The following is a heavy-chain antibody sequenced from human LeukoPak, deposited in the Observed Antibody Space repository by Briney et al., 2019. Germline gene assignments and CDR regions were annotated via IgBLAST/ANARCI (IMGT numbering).Heavy chain of an antibody. CDR2: ISKDGNNK. V-gene: IGHV3-30*04. J-gene: IGHJ4*02. CDR3: ARGIRYFDWLSIDY. D-gene: IGHD3-9*01. Sequence: PGGSLRLSCAASGFTFSNYAMYWVRQSPGKGLEWVALISKDGNNKYDADSVKGRFTISRDNSKNTLYLQMNSLRAEDTALYYCARGIRYFDWLSIDYWGRGTLVTVSS. CDR1: GFTFSNYA.